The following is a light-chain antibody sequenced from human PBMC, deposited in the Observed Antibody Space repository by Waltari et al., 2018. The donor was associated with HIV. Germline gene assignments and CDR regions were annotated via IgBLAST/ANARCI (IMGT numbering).Light chain of an antibody. CDR3: ETWDSSLSAVV. Sequence: QSVLTQPPSVSAAPGQQVSISCSGSSSNVGHYYVSWYQQVPGAAPKLLIYEDNNRSLGIPDRFSGSKSGTSATLGITGLQPGDEADYYCETWDSSLSAVVFGGGTKLTVL. J-gene: IGLJ3*02. V-gene: IGLV1-51*02. CDR1: SSNVGHYY. CDR2: EDN.